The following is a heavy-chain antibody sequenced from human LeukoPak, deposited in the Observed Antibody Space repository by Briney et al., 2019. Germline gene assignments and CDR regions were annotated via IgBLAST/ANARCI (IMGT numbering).Heavy chain of an antibody. CDR3: ARDISCFDY. Sequence: GGSLRLSCAASGFSFSNYWLSWVRQAPGKGLEWVANIKPDGSEKYYVDSVEGRFTISRDNAKNSLYLQMNSLRAEDTAAYYCARDISCFDYWGRGTLVTFSS. CDR2: IKPDGSEK. J-gene: IGHJ4*02. CDR1: GFSFSNYW. V-gene: IGHV3-7*01.